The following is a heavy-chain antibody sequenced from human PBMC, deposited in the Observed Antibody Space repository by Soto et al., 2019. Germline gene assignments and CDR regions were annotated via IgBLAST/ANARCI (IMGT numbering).Heavy chain of an antibody. D-gene: IGHD2-15*01. V-gene: IGHV4-59*08. CDR3: ARRNGGYCSGGSCYRARYYYYYMDV. CDR1: VGSISSYY. J-gene: IGHJ6*03. Sequence: PSETLSLTCTVSVGSISSYYWSWIRQPPGKGLEWIGYIYYSGSTNYNPSLKSRVTISVDTSKNQFSLKLSSVTAADTAVYYCARRNGGYCSGGSCYRARYYYYYMDVWGKGTTVTVSS. CDR2: IYYSGST.